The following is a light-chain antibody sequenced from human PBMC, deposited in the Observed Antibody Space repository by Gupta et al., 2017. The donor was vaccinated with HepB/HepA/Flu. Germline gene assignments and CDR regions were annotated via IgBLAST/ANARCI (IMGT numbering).Light chain of an antibody. CDR3: QSYDRSLSGWV. CDR2: DNN. J-gene: IGLJ3*02. CDR1: GSNIGSGYV. V-gene: IGLV1-40*01. Sequence: QSVLTQPPSVSGAPGQRVIISCTGSGSNIGSGYVVHWYQQLPGTAPKLLIFDNNNRPSGVPDRFAGSKSGASASLAITGLQADDEAVYVCQSYDRSLSGWVFGGGTKLTV.